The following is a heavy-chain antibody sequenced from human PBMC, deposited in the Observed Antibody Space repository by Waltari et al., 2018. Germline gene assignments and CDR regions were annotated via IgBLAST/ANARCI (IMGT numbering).Heavy chain of an antibody. J-gene: IGHJ3*02. D-gene: IGHD1-1*01. Sequence: QVQLQESGPGLVKPSETLSLTCTVSGGSISSYYWSWIRQPPGKGLEWIGYIYYSGSTNYNPSLKSRVTISVDTSKNQFSLKLSSVTAADTAVYYCASLQWWNEGAAFDIWGQGTMVTVSS. CDR1: GGSISSYY. CDR3: ASLQWWNEGAAFDI. CDR2: IYYSGST. V-gene: IGHV4-59*01.